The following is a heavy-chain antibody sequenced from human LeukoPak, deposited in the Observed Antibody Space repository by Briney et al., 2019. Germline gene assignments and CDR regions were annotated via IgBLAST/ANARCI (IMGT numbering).Heavy chain of an antibody. J-gene: IGHJ2*01. CDR2: INTDGSST. D-gene: IGHD4-23*01. Sequence: GGSLRLSCEASGFTFSSYWMHWVRQAPGKGLVWVSRINTDGSSTRYADSVRGRFSISRDNAKNTLYLQMDSLRAEDTAVYYCARVFGGNVNFDLWGRGTLVTVSS. CDR1: GFTFSSYW. CDR3: ARVFGGNVNFDL. V-gene: IGHV3-74*01.